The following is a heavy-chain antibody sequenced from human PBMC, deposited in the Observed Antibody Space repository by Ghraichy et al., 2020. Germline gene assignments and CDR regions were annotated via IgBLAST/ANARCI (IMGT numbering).Heavy chain of an antibody. D-gene: IGHD6-19*01. CDR2: IYYSGST. Sequence: QTLSLTCTVSGGSISSYYWSWIRQPPGKGLEWIGYIYYSGSTNYNPSLKSRVTISVDTSKNQFSLKLSSVTAADTAVYYCARDQWLEGFDPWGQGTLVTVSS. CDR1: GGSISSYY. CDR3: ARDQWLEGFDP. V-gene: IGHV4-59*01. J-gene: IGHJ5*02.